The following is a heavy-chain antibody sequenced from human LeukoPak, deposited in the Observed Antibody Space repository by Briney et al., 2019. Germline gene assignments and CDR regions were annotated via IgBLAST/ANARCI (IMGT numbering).Heavy chain of an antibody. CDR2: ISSSSSYI. J-gene: IGHJ5*02. Sequence: GGSLRLSCAASGFTFSSHSMNWVRQAPGKGLEWVSSISSSSSYIYYADSVKGRFTISRDNAKNSLYLQMNSLRAEDTAVYYCARVSTSIAARPNWFDPWGQGTLVTVSS. CDR1: GFTFSSHS. D-gene: IGHD6-6*01. CDR3: ARVSTSIAARPNWFDP. V-gene: IGHV3-21*01.